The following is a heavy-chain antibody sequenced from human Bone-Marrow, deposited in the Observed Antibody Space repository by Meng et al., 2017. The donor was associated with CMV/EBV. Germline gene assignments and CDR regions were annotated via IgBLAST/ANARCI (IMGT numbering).Heavy chain of an antibody. J-gene: IGHJ4*02. CDR2: MNPNSGNT. CDR1: GYTFTSYD. D-gene: IGHD2-15*01. CDR3: ARFYSGYLELVGYFDY. Sequence: ASVKVSCKASGYTFTSYDINWVRQATGQGLEWMGWMNPNSGNTGYAQKFQGRVTITTDESTSTAYMELSSLRSEDTAVYYCARFYSGYLELVGYFDYWGQGTLVTVSS. V-gene: IGHV1-8*03.